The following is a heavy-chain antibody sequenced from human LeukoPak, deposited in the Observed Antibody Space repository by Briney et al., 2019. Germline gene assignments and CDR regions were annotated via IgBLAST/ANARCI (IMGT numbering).Heavy chain of an antibody. J-gene: IGHJ6*02. CDR1: GDSVSSNSAA. Sequence: SQTLSLTCAISGDSVSSNSAAWDWIRQSPSRGLEWLGRTYYRSKWYNDYAVSVKSRITINPDTSKNQFSLQLNSVTPEDTAVYYCARGSGSYYGYYYGMDVWGQGTTVTVSS. V-gene: IGHV6-1*01. CDR2: TYYRSKWYN. CDR3: ARGSGSYYGYYYGMDV. D-gene: IGHD1-26*01.